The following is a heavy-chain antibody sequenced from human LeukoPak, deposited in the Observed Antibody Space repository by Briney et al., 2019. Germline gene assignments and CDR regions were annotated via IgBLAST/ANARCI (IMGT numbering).Heavy chain of an antibody. CDR3: ARDYGRSRDYGMDV. Sequence: PGGSLRLSCAASGVTFSNYWMHWVRQAPGKGLVWVSRINSDGSSTTYADSVKGRFTISRDNAKNTLYLQMNSLRAEDTAVYYCARDYGRSRDYGMDVWGQGTTVTVSS. CDR1: GVTFSNYW. V-gene: IGHV3-74*03. CDR2: INSDGSST. D-gene: IGHD3-10*01. J-gene: IGHJ6*02.